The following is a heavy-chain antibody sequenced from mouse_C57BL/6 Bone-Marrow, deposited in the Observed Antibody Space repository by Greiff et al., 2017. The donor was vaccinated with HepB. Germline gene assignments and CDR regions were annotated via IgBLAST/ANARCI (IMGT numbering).Heavy chain of an antibody. CDR3: VRQGDYYGSSYVSPLDY. V-gene: IGHV10-1*01. Sequence: DVKLVESGGGLVQPKGSLKLSCAASGFSFNTYAMNWVRQAPGKGLEWVARIRSKSNNYATYYADSVKDRFTISRDDSESMLYLQMNNLKTEDTAMYYCVRQGDYYGSSYVSPLDYWGQGTTLTVSS. CDR2: IRSKSNNYAT. CDR1: GFSFNTYA. D-gene: IGHD1-1*01. J-gene: IGHJ2*01.